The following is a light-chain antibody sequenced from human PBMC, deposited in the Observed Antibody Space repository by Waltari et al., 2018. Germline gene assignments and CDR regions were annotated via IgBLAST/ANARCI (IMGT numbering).Light chain of an antibody. CDR3: TSYAGSNNVL. CDR1: SSDVGGYNS. V-gene: IGLV2-8*01. CDR2: EVS. J-gene: IGLJ2*01. Sequence: QSALTQPPSASGSPGQSVTISCTGTSSDVGGYNSVSWYQQHPGKAPKLMVYEVSKRPSGVPDRLSGSKSGNPASLTVSGLQAEDEADYYCTSYAGSNNVLFGGGTKLTVL.